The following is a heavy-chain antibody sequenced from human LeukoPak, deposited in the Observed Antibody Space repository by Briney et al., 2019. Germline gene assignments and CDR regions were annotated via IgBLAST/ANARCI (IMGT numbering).Heavy chain of an antibody. J-gene: IGHJ5*02. CDR2: IYYSGST. CDR3: ARASGSYWFDP. CDR1: GASFSGNS. V-gene: IGHV4-59*01. Sequence: SETLSLTCTPPGASFSGNSWSWIRQPPGRGLEWIGYIYYSGSTNYNPSLKSRVTISVDTSKNQFSLKLSSVTAADTAVYYCARASGSYWFDPWGQGTLVTVSS. D-gene: IGHD1-26*01.